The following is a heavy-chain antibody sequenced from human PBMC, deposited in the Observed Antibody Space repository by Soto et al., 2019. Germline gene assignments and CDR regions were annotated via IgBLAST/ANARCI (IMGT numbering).Heavy chain of an antibody. CDR3: ASPYSSGWLSLDY. V-gene: IGHV3-66*02. D-gene: IGHD6-19*01. CDR1: GFTVSSNY. CDR2: IYSGGST. Sequence: GGSLILSCAASGFTVSSNYMSWVRQAPGKGLEWVSVIYSGGSTYYADSVKGRFTISRDNSKNTLYLQMNSLRAEDTAVYCCASPYSSGWLSLDYWGQGTLVTVSS. J-gene: IGHJ4*02.